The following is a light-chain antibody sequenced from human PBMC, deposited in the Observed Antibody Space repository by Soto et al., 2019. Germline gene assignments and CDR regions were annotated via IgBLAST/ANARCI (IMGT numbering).Light chain of an antibody. V-gene: IGKV2-30*01. Sequence: DVVMTQSPLFLPVTLGQPASISCRSSESLVFSDGNTYLTWLHQRPGQSPRRLIYKVSKRGSGVPDRFSGSGSVTDFTLKISRVEAEDVGLYYCVQGTHWPRTFGQGTKVEIK. J-gene: IGKJ1*01. CDR1: ESLVFSDGNTY. CDR2: KVS. CDR3: VQGTHWPRT.